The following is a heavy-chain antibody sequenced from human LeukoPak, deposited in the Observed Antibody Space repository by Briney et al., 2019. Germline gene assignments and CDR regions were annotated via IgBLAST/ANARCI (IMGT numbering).Heavy chain of an antibody. J-gene: IGHJ4*02. Sequence: SVKVSCKASGGTFSSYAISWVRQAPGQGLEWMGRIIPIFGTANYAQKFQGRVTITTDESTSTAYVELSSLRSEDTAVYYCARDLLTRGLPSDYWGQGTLVTVSS. V-gene: IGHV1-69*05. CDR3: ARDLLTRGLPSDY. CDR1: GGTFSSYA. CDR2: IIPIFGTA. D-gene: IGHD1-26*01.